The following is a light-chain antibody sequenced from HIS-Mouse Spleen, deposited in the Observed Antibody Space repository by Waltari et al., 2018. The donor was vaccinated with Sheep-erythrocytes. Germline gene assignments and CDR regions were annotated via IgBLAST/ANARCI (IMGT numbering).Light chain of an antibody. CDR2: DVS. CDR3: CSYAGSFYV. J-gene: IGLJ1*01. V-gene: IGLV2-11*01. Sequence: HSALTQPRSVSGSPGQSATTSCTGTRSDAGGYNYDSWYQQHPGKAPKLMIYDVSKRPSGVPDRFSGSKSGNTASLTISGLQAEDEADYYCCSYAGSFYVFGTGTKVTVL. CDR1: RSDAGGYNY.